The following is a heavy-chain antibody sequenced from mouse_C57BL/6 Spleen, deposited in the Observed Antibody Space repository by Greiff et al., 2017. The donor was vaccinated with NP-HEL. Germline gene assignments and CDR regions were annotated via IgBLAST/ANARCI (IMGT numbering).Heavy chain of an antibody. D-gene: IGHD4-1*01. Sequence: VKLKQSGAELVKPGASVKISCKASGYAFSSYWMNWVKQRPGKGLEWIGQIYPGDGDTNYNGKFKGKATLTADKSSSTAYMQLSSLTSEDSAVYFCARAPNLYYFDYWGQGTTLTVSS. CDR2: IYPGDGDT. J-gene: IGHJ2*01. CDR3: ARAPNLYYFDY. V-gene: IGHV1-80*01. CDR1: GYAFSSYW.